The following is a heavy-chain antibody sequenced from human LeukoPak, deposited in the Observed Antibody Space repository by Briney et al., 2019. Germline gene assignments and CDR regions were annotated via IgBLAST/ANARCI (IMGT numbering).Heavy chain of an antibody. Sequence: GGSLRLSCAASGFTFSSYAMGWVRQAPGKGLEWVSAISGSGGSTYYADSVKGRFTISRDNSKNTLYLQMNSLRAEDTAVYYCAKDLYCSGGSCYSGVKDYWGQGTLVTVSS. CDR3: AKDLYCSGGSCYSGVKDY. J-gene: IGHJ4*02. V-gene: IGHV3-23*01. CDR2: ISGSGGST. CDR1: GFTFSSYA. D-gene: IGHD2-15*01.